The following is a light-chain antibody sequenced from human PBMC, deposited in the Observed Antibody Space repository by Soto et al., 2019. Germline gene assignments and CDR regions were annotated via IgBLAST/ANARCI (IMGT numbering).Light chain of an antibody. J-gene: IGLJ3*02. CDR3: GSHAGISNLV. V-gene: IGLV2-8*01. CDR2: EVT. Sequence: QSALTQPPSESGSPGQSVTISCTGTSTDVGAYNYVSWYQQHPGKAPKLVIYEVTKRPSGVPDRFSGSKSGNTASLTVSGLQAEDEADYYCGSHAGISNLVFGGGTKLTVL. CDR1: STDVGAYNY.